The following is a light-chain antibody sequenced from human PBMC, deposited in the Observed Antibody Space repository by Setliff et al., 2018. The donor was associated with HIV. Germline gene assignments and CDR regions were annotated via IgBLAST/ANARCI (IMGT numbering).Light chain of an antibody. CDR2: DAS. Sequence: EIVLTQSPATLSLSPGERATLSCRASQSVSSYLAWYQQKPGQAPRLLIYDASNRATGIPARFSGSGSGTDFTLTISSLEPEDFAVYYCQQRSNFLTFGGGTRWIS. CDR1: QSVSSY. V-gene: IGKV3-11*01. J-gene: IGKJ4*01. CDR3: QQRSNFLT.